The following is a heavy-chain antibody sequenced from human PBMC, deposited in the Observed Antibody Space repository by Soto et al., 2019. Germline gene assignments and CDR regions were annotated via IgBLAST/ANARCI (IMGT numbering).Heavy chain of an antibody. CDR3: ARQGDGYNFAFDI. Sequence: PLEPRSVARRVADECRSRWSWCWYRHPPGKGLEWIGYIYYSGSTNYNPSLKSRVTVSVDTSKNQFSLKLRSVTAADTAVYYCARQGDGYNFAFDIWGQGTMVTDSS. CDR1: DECRSRWS. V-gene: IGHV4-59*08. CDR2: IYYSGST. J-gene: IGHJ3*02. D-gene: IGHD5-12*01.